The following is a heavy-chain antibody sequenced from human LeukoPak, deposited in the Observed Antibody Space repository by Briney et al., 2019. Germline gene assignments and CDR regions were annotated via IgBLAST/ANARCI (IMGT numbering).Heavy chain of an antibody. CDR3: APSPCSGDSCYRFDF. J-gene: IGHJ4*02. D-gene: IGHD2-15*01. CDR1: GASISSSYW. CDR2: IHHSGST. Sequence: SGTLSLTCAVSGASISSSYWWSWVRQPPGRGLEWIGEIHHSGSTKYNPSLKSRVTISVDKSKNQFSLKLSSVTAADTAVYYCAPSPCSGDSCYRFDFWGQGTQVTVSS. V-gene: IGHV4-4*02.